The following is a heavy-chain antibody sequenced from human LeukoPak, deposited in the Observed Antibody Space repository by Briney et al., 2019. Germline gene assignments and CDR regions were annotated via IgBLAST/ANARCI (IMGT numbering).Heavy chain of an antibody. Sequence: PSETLSLTCTVSGGSISSSSYYWGWIRQPPGKGLEWIGSIYCSGSTYYNPSLKSRVTISVDTSKNQFSLKLSSVTAADTAVYYCARQRPGGSGYSDYWGQGTLVTVSS. V-gene: IGHV4-39*01. D-gene: IGHD3-3*01. J-gene: IGHJ4*02. CDR2: IYCSGST. CDR3: ARQRPGGSGYSDY. CDR1: GGSISSSSYY.